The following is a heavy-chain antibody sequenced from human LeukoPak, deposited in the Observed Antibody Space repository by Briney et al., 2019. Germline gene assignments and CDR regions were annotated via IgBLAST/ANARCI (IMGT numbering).Heavy chain of an antibody. D-gene: IGHD3-22*01. CDR2: IYYSGST. CDR3: ARVPITMIVPYYFDY. CDR1: GGSISSYY. J-gene: IGHJ4*02. V-gene: IGHV4-59*01. Sequence: SETLSLTCTVSGGSISSYYWSWIRQPPGKGLEWIGYIYYSGSTNYNPSLKSRVTISVDTSKNQFSLKLSSVTAADTAVYYCARVPITMIVPYYFDYWGQGTLVTVSS.